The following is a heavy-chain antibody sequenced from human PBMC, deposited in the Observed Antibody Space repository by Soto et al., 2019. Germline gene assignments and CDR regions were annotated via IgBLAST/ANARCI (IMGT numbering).Heavy chain of an antibody. CDR1: GFTFSSYA. CDR3: ARDRLRYNWNDFPYYYYGMDV. V-gene: IGHV3-30-3*01. CDR2: ISYDGSNK. J-gene: IGHJ6*02. D-gene: IGHD1-1*01. Sequence: PGGSLRLSCAASGFTFSSYAMHWVRQAPGKGLEWVAVISYDGSNKYYADSVKGRFTTSRDNSKNTLYLQMNSLRAEDTAVYYCARDRLRYNWNDFPYYYYGMDVWGQGTTVTV.